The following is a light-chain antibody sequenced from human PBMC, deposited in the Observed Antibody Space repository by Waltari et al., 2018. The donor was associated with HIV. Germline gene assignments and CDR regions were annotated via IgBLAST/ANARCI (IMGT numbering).Light chain of an antibody. V-gene: IGKV3-20*01. CDR2: GAS. CDR3: QHYDSSPQVT. Sequence: EIVLTQSPGTLSLSPGERATLSCRASQSVSSNYLAWYQQKPGQAPRLLIYGASGRATGIPDRFSGSGSGTDFTLTISRLEPEDFAVYYCQHYDSSPQVTFGGGTKVEIK. J-gene: IGKJ4*01. CDR1: QSVSSNY.